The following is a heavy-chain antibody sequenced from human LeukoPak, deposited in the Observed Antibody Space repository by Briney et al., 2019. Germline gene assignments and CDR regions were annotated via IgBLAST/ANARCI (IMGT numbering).Heavy chain of an antibody. CDR2: IYYSGNT. J-gene: IGHJ4*02. V-gene: IGHV4-39*07. Sequence: SETLSLICTVSGGSISSSSYYWGWVRQPPGKGLEWIGSIYYSGNTYYNPSLKSRVNISVDTSKNQFSLKLSSVTAADSAVYYCAGLTPDYWGQGTLVTVSS. CDR3: AGLTPDY. CDR1: GGSISSSSYY. D-gene: IGHD3-9*01.